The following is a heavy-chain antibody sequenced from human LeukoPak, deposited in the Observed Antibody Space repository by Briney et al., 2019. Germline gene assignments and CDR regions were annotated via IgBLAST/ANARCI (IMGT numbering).Heavy chain of an antibody. CDR1: GGSISSYY. CDR3: ARYSLYDYVWGSHRQTFAFDY. CDR2: IYYSGST. Sequence: SETLSLTCTVSGGSISSYYWSWIRQPPGKGLEWMGYIYYSGSTNYNPSLTGRVTMSVDTSKNQFSLKLSSVTAADTAVYYCARYSLYDYVWGSHRQTFAFDYWGQGTLVTVSS. D-gene: IGHD3-16*02. J-gene: IGHJ4*02. V-gene: IGHV4-59*01.